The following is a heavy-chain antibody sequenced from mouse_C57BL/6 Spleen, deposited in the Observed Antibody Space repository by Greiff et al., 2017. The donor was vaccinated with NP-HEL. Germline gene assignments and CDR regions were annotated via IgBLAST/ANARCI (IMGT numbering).Heavy chain of an antibody. Sequence: EVQLVESEGGLVQPGSSMKLSCTASGFTFSDYYMAWVRQVPEKGLEWVANINYDGSSTYYLDPLKSRFIISRDNAKNILYLQMSSLKSEDTATYYCAREGGYYLLDYWGQGTSVTVSS. CDR2: INYDGSST. V-gene: IGHV5-16*01. CDR1: GFTFSDYY. J-gene: IGHJ4*01. D-gene: IGHD2-3*01. CDR3: AREGGYYLLDY.